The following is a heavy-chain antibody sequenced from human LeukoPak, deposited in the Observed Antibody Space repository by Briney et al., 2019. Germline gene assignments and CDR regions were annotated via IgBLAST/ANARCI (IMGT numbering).Heavy chain of an antibody. CDR2: IIPILGIA. D-gene: IGHD3-10*01. CDR1: GGTFSSYA. V-gene: IGHV1-69*04. Sequence: ASVKVSCKASGGTFSSYAISWVRQAPGQGLEWMGRIIPILGIANYAQKFQGRVTITADKSTSTAYMELSSLRSEDTAVYYCARIPRRWFGELGPYYYGMDVWGQGTTVTVSS. J-gene: IGHJ6*02. CDR3: ARIPRRWFGELGPYYYGMDV.